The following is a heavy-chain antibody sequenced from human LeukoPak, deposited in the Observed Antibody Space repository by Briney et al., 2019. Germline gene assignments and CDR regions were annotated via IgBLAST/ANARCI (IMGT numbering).Heavy chain of an antibody. V-gene: IGHV1-69*04. D-gene: IGHD5-24*01. CDR1: GGTFSSYA. CDR3: ARGGGYNYYFDY. J-gene: IGHJ4*02. Sequence: VASVKVSCKVSGGTFSSYAISWVRQAPGQGLEWMGRIIPILGIANYAQKFQGRVTITADKSTSTAYMELSSLRSEDTAVYYCARGGGYNYYFDYWGQGTLVTVSS. CDR2: IIPILGIA.